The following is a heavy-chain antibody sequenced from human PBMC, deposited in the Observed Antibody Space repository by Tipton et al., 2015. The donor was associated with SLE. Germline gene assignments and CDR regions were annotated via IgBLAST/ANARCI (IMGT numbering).Heavy chain of an antibody. D-gene: IGHD3-16*01. Sequence: TLSLTCSVSGGSISTTSYYWGWIRQPPGKGLEWIANIYHDGSTYYNPSLKSRVTISVDTSKNQFSLKLSSVTAADTAVYYCARGPDYDYIWGSGFDYWGQGTLVTVSS. CDR3: ARGPDYDYIWGSGFDY. CDR2: IYHDGST. J-gene: IGHJ4*02. V-gene: IGHV4-39*07. CDR1: GGSISTTSYY.